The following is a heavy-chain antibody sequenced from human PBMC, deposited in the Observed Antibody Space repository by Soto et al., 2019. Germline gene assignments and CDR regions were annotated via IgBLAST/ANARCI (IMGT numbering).Heavy chain of an antibody. Sequence: VQLLESGGGLVQPGGSLRLSCAASGFTFSIYAMSWVRQAPGKGLEWVSAISDSGGSTYYADSVKGRFTISRDNSKNTLYLQMNSLRAEDTAVYYCAKSPLVGATWYRWFDPWGQGTLVTVSS. J-gene: IGHJ5*02. D-gene: IGHD1-26*01. CDR3: AKSPLVGATWYRWFDP. CDR2: ISDSGGST. V-gene: IGHV3-23*01. CDR1: GFTFSIYA.